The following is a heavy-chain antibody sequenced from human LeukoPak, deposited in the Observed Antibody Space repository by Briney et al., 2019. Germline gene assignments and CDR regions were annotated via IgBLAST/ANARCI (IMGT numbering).Heavy chain of an antibody. CDR3: ARSHIVAVTGFAFDI. CDR2: IYYSGNT. D-gene: IGHD2-21*02. V-gene: IGHV4-39*01. Sequence: PSETLSLTCTVSGGSISCSSYYWGWIRQSPGKGLEWIGSIYYSGNTYYNPSLNSRVTITVDTSKNQFSLQLSSVTAADTTVYYCARSHIVAVTGFAFDIWGQGTLVTVSS. CDR1: GGSISCSSYY. J-gene: IGHJ3*02.